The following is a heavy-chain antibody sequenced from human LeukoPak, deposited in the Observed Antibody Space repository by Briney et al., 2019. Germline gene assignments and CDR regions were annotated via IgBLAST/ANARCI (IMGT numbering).Heavy chain of an antibody. CDR1: GFTFSSYG. CDR3: AKTGYYYGSGSQTYFDY. J-gene: IGHJ4*02. D-gene: IGHD3-10*01. CDR2: ISYDGSNK. Sequence: GGSLRLSCAASGFTFSSYGMHWVRQAPGKGLEWVAVISYDGSNKYYADSVKGRFTISRDNSKNTLYLQMSSLRAEDTAVYYCAKTGYYYGSGSQTYFDYWGQGTLVTVSS. V-gene: IGHV3-30*18.